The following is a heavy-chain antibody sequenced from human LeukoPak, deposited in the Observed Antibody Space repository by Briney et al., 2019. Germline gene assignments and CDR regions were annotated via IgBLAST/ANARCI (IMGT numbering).Heavy chain of an antibody. D-gene: IGHD3-9*01. J-gene: IGHJ3*02. Sequence: GRSLRLSCAASGFTFDDYAMHWVRQAPGKGLEWVSGISWNSGSMGYADSVKGRFTISRDNAKNSLYLQMSSRRAEDMALYYCAKDTGYFPQGAFDIWGQGTMVTVSS. CDR3: AKDTGYFPQGAFDI. V-gene: IGHV3-9*03. CDR2: ISWNSGSM. CDR1: GFTFDDYA.